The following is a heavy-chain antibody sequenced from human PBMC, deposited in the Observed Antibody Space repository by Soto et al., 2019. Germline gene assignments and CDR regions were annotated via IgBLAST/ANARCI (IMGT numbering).Heavy chain of an antibody. CDR3: IRGATHYYYYGMDV. CDR1: GFPFRDYA. J-gene: IGHJ6*02. V-gene: IGHV3-49*04. D-gene: IGHD5-12*01. CDR2: IRSKAYGGTT. Sequence: GGSLRLSYPASGFPFRDYAMSWVRPAPGKGLEWVGFIRSKAYGGTTDYAASVKARFTISRDDSKSIAYLQMNSLKTEDTAVYYCIRGATHYYYYGMDVWGQGTTVTVSS.